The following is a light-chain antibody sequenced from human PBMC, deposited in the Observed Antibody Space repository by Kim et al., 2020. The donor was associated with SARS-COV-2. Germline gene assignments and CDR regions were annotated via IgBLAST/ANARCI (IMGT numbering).Light chain of an antibody. CDR1: TLGHEY. CDR3: QAWDGNTYV. J-gene: IGLJ1*01. CDR2: QDS. Sequence: LSPGQTASITCSGDTLGHEYASWDQQKPGPSPVLVIYQDSERPSGIPERFSGSSSGNTATLTISGTQAMDEADYYCQAWDGNTYVFGTGTKVTVL. V-gene: IGLV3-1*01.